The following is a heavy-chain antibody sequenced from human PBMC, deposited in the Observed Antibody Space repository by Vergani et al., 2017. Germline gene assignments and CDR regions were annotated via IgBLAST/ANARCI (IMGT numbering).Heavy chain of an antibody. Sequence: EVQLVESGGGLVQPGGSLTLSCAASGFTVSTDYFSWVRQAPGKGLEWVSILYRGAFTSYTDSVKGRFTVSRDISKNSLFRQMHSLRPEDTARYYCARDGHYSVVSGYYMGGGFYIWGQGTMVTVSS. CDR2: LYRGAFT. CDR1: GFTVSTDY. V-gene: IGHV3-66*02. J-gene: IGHJ3*02. D-gene: IGHD3-3*01. CDR3: ARDGHYSVVSGYYMGGGFYI.